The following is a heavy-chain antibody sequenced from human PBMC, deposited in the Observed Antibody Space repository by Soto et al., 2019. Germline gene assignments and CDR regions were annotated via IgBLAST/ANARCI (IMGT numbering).Heavy chain of an antibody. V-gene: IGHV1-46*01. CDR2: INPSGGST. Sequence: GASVKVSCKASGYTFTSYYMHWVRQAPGQGLEWMGIINPSGGSTSYAQKFQGRVTMTRDTSTSTVYMELSSLRSEDTAVYYCAREGTPKLYFSSTSCYNREYTYWGQGTLVTVYS. J-gene: IGHJ4*02. CDR3: AREGTPKLYFSSTSCYNREYTY. D-gene: IGHD2-2*02. CDR1: GYTFTSYY.